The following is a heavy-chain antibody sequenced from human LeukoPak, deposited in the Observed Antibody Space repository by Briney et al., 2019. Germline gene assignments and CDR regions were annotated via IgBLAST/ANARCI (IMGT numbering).Heavy chain of an antibody. CDR1: GYTFTDYS. J-gene: IGHJ4*02. Sequence: ASVKVSCKASGYTFTDYSMHWVRQAPGQGLEWMGWINPNSGDTNYAQKFQGRVTMTRDTSISTAYMELSRLRSDDTAVYYCAREHRSGRLDYWGQGTLVTVSS. V-gene: IGHV1-2*02. CDR2: INPNSGDT. CDR3: AREHRSGRLDY. D-gene: IGHD6-19*01.